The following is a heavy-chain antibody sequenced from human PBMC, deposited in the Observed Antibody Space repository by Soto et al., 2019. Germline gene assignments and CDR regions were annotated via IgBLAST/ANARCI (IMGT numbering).Heavy chain of an antibody. CDR3: AKDRPPDYYYGMDV. Sequence: EVQLLESGGGLVQPGGSLRLSCAASGFTFSSYAMSWVRQAPGKGLEWVSAISGSGASTYYADSVKGRFTISRDNSKNTLYLQMNSLRGEDTAVSYCAKDRPPDYYYGMDVWGQGTTVTVSS. CDR1: GFTFSSYA. CDR2: ISGSGAST. V-gene: IGHV3-23*01. J-gene: IGHJ6*02.